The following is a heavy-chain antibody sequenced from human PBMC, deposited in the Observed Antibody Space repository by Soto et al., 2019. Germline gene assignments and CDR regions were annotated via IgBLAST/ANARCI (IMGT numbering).Heavy chain of an antibody. J-gene: IGHJ6*02. V-gene: IGHV1-69*13. CDR1: GGTFSSYA. CDR2: IIPIFGTA. CDR3: ARVEAVWDSDYYYYYYGKDV. D-gene: IGHD3-16*01. Sequence: SVKVSCKASGGTFSSYAISWVRQAPGQGLEWMGGIIPIFGTANYAQKFQGRVTITADESTSTAYMELSSLRSEDTAVYYCARVEAVWDSDYYYYYYGKDVWGQGTTVTGSS.